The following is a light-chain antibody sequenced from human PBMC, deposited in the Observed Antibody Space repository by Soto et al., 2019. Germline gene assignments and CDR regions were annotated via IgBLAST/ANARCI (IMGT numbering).Light chain of an antibody. CDR1: QSVSSSY. V-gene: IGKV3-20*01. J-gene: IGKJ5*01. Sequence: IVLTQSPGTRSLSPGERATLSCRASQSVSSSYLAWYQQKPGQAPRLVIYGASSRATGIPDRFSGSGSGTDFTLTISRLETEDFAVYYCQQYGSSPKITFGQGTRLEIK. CDR2: GAS. CDR3: QQYGSSPKIT.